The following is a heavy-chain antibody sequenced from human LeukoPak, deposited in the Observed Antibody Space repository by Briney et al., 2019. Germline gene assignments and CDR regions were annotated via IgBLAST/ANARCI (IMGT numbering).Heavy chain of an antibody. D-gene: IGHD3-3*01. J-gene: IGHJ5*02. Sequence: SETLSLTCTVSGGSISSYYWSWIRQPPGKGLEWIRYIYYSGSTNYNPSLKSRVTISVDTSKNQFSLKLSSVTAADAAVYYCARETPRYYDFLIGYPFDPGGKETLVTVSS. V-gene: IGHV4-59*01. CDR2: IYYSGST. CDR1: GGSISSYY. CDR3: ARETPRYYDFLIGYPFDP.